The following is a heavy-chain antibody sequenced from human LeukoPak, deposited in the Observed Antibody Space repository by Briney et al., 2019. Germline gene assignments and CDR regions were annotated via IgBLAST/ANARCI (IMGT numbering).Heavy chain of an antibody. CDR2: IYYSGST. V-gene: IGHV4-39*07. J-gene: IGHJ4*02. Sequence: PSETLSLTCTVSGGSISSSSYYWGWIRQPPGKGLEWIGSIYYSGSTYYNPSLKSRVTISVDTSKNQFSLKLSSVTAADTAVYYCARAYYDFWSGPKALYFDYWGQGTLVTVSS. CDR1: GGSISSSSYY. D-gene: IGHD3-3*01. CDR3: ARAYYDFWSGPKALYFDY.